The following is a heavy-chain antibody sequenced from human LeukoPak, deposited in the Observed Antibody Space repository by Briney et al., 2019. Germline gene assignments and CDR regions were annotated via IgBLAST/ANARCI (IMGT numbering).Heavy chain of an antibody. CDR3: ARVVGSYYYYGMDV. D-gene: IGHD2-2*01. J-gene: IGHJ6*02. Sequence: EASVKVSCKASGYTFTSYGISWVRQAPGQGLEWMGWISAYNGNTNYAQKLQGRVTMTTDTSTSTAYMELRSLRSDDTAVYYCARVVGSYYYYGMDVWGQGTTVTVSS. V-gene: IGHV1-18*01. CDR1: GYTFTSYG. CDR2: ISAYNGNT.